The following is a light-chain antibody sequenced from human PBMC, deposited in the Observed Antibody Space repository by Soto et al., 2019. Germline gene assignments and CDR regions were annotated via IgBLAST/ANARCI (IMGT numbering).Light chain of an antibody. V-gene: IGKV3-15*01. CDR2: GAS. CDR1: QSISSN. Sequence: IVMTQSPATLSVSPGQRATLSCRASQSISSNLAWYQQRPGQAPRLLIYGASTRATGVPARFSGSGSGTDFVLTISSLQSEDFAIDYCQQYNKWPLFTFGPGTRVDI. CDR3: QQYNKWPLFT. J-gene: IGKJ3*01.